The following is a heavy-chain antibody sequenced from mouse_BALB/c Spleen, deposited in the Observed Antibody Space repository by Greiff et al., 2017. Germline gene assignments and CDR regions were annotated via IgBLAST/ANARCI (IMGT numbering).Heavy chain of an antibody. Sequence: QVQLKESGAELVRPGVSVKISCKGSGYTFTDYAMHWVKQSHAKSLEWIGVISTYYGDASYNQKFKGKATMTVDKSSSTAYMELARLTSEDSAIYYCARGGRTMITTGAWFAYWGKGTLVTVSA. V-gene: IGHV1S137*01. J-gene: IGHJ3*01. CDR1: GYTFTDYA. CDR3: ARGGRTMITTGAWFAY. D-gene: IGHD2-4*01. CDR2: ISTYYGDA.